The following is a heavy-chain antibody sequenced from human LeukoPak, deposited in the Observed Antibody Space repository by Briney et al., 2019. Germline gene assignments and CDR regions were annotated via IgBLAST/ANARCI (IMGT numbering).Heavy chain of an antibody. Sequence: GASVKVSCKASGYTFTSYAMHWVRQAPGQRLEWMGWINAGNGNIKYSQKFQGRVTITRDTSASTAYMELSSLRSEDTAVYYCARDLAAARREYYYYGMDVWGQGTTVTVSS. CDR3: ARDLAAARREYYYYGMDV. J-gene: IGHJ6*02. D-gene: IGHD6-13*01. CDR1: GYTFTSYA. CDR2: INAGNGNI. V-gene: IGHV1-3*01.